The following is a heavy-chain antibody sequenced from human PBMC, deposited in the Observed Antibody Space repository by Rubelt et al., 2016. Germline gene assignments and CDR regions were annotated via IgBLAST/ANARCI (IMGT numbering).Heavy chain of an antibody. D-gene: IGHD1-26*01. CDR2: IRQDGGEK. CDR1: GFTFSSYW. V-gene: IGHV3-7*01. Sequence: ESGGGLVQPGGSLRLSCAASGFTFSSYWMSWVRQAPGKGLEWGANIRQDGGEKYYVDSVKGRFTISRDNAKKSLFLQMNSLRAEDTAVYYCAKDLAPRGVGSTYWGQGTLVTVSS. J-gene: IGHJ4*02. CDR3: AKDLAPRGVGSTY.